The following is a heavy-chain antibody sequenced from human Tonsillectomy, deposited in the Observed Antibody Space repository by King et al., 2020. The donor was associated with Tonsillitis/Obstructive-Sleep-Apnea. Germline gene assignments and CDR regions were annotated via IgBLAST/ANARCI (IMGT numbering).Heavy chain of an antibody. CDR2: IKQDGSEK. D-gene: IGHD2-15*01. Sequence: VQLVESGGGLVQPGGSLRLSCAASGFTFSSYWMSWVRQAPGKGLEWVANIKQDGSEKYYVDSVKGRFTISRDNAKNSLYLQMNSLRAEDTAVYYCARVSCSGGSCYSIYFDYWGQGTLVTVSS. CDR3: ARVSCSGGSCYSIYFDY. V-gene: IGHV3-7*03. CDR1: GFTFSSYW. J-gene: IGHJ4*02.